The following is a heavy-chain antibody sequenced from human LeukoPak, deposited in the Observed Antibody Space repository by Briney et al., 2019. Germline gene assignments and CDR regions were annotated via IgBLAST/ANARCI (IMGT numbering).Heavy chain of an antibody. CDR2: IYYSGST. Sequence: PSETLSLTCTVSGGSISSGGYYRSWIRQHPGKGLEWIGYIYYSGSTYYNPSLKSRVTISVDTSKNQFSLKLSSVTAADTAVYYCARGVSKGRYDFWSGYYDNWFDPWGQGTLVTVSS. D-gene: IGHD3-3*01. J-gene: IGHJ5*02. V-gene: IGHV4-31*03. CDR1: GGSISSGGYY. CDR3: ARGVSKGRYDFWSGYYDNWFDP.